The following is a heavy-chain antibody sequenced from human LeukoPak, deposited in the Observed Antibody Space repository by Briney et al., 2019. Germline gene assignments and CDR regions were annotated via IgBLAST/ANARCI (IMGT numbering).Heavy chain of an antibody. D-gene: IGHD4-17*01. V-gene: IGHV4-59*12. J-gene: IGHJ4*02. CDR2: IYHRGST. Sequence: SETLSLTCTVSGGSISSYYWSWIRQPPGKGLEWIGGIYHRGSTYYNPSLKSRVTISVDTSKNQFSLKLSSVTAADTAVYYCARDGDYSYWGQGTLVTVSS. CDR3: ARDGDYSY. CDR1: GGSISSYY.